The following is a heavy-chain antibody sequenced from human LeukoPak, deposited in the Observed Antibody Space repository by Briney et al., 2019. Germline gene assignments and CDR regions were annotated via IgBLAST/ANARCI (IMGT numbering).Heavy chain of an antibody. CDR1: LGTFSSYA. D-gene: IGHD1-26*01. J-gene: IGHJ4*02. CDR3: AREAAGATYFDY. CDR2: IIPIFGTA. V-gene: IGHV1-69*13. Sequence: SVKVSRKASLGTFSSYAISWVRQPPGQGLEWMGGIIPIFGTANYAQKFQGRVMITADESTSTAYMELSSLRSEDTAVYYCAREAAGATYFDYWGQGTLVTVSS.